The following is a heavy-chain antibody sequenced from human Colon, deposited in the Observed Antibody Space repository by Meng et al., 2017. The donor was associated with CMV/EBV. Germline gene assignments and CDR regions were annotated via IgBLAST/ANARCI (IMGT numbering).Heavy chain of an antibody. V-gene: IGHV3-7*01. D-gene: IGHD3-3*01. J-gene: IGHJ4*02. CDR2: IKQDGSEK. Sequence: SGCTFRSYWRNWVRQAPGKGLEWVDNIKQDGSEKYYVDSVKGRFTISRDNAENSLYLQMNSLRAEDTAVYYCATYYDFWGGHPNYFDYWGQGTLVTVSS. CDR3: ATYYDFWGGHPNYFDY. CDR1: GCTFRSYW.